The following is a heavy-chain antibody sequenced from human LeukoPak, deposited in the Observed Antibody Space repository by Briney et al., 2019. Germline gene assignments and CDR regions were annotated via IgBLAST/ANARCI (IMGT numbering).Heavy chain of an antibody. D-gene: IGHD2-2*01. Sequence: ASVKVSCKVSGYTLTELSMHWVRQAPGRGLEWMGGFDPEDGETIYAQKFQGRVTMTEDTSTDTAYMELSSLRSEDTAAYYCATTTVGVPAATDFDYWGQGTLVTVSS. CDR1: GYTLTELS. V-gene: IGHV1-24*01. J-gene: IGHJ4*02. CDR3: ATTTVGVPAATDFDY. CDR2: FDPEDGET.